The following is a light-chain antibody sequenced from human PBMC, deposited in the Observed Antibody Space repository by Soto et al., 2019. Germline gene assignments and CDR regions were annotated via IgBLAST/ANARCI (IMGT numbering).Light chain of an antibody. CDR2: EGS. CDR1: SSDVGSYNL. CDR3: CSYAGSSTFV. Sequence: QSALTQPTSVPGSTGQSITISCTGTSSDVGSYNLVSWYQQHPGKAPKLMIYEGSKRPSGVSNRFSGSKSGNTASLTISGLQAEDEADYYCCSYAGSSTFVFGIGTKLTVL. J-gene: IGLJ1*01. V-gene: IGLV2-23*01.